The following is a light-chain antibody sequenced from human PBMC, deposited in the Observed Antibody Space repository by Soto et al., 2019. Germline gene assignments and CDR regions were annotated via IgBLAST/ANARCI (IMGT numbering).Light chain of an antibody. CDR2: DVT. CDR1: TSDVGGYNY. J-gene: IGLJ1*01. CDR3: CSYAGSYTFYV. Sequence: QSLLTHPRSLSGSPGQSVTISCTGSTSDVGGYNYVSWYQKHPGRAPKLMIYDVTKRPSGVPDRFSGSKSGNTASLTISGLQAEDEAAYYCCSYAGSYTFYVFGTGTK. V-gene: IGLV2-11*01.